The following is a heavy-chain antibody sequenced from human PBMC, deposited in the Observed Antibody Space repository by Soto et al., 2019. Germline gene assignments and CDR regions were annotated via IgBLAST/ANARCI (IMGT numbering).Heavy chain of an antibody. CDR1: GFSFSTYA. CDR3: AKHAENQRVSWFDH. Sequence: EVQLLESGGGLVQPGGSLRLSCAVSGFSFSTYAMSWVRQAPGKGLEWVSGISAGGGNTYYADSVRGRFTISRDNSKDTLYLQRTSLRAEDTSIYYGAKHAENQRVSWFDHWGQGTLVTVSS. V-gene: IGHV3-23*01. CDR2: ISAGGGNT. D-gene: IGHD2-21*01. J-gene: IGHJ5*02.